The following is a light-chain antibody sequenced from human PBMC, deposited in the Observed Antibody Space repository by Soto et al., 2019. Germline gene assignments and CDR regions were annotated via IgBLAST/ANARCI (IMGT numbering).Light chain of an antibody. J-gene: IGLJ1*01. V-gene: IGLV2-18*02. CDR1: SSDVGSYNR. CDR2: EVS. CDR3: SSYTSSSTYV. Sequence: QFALTQPPSVPGSPGQSVTISCTGTSSDVGSYNRVSWYQQSPGTAPKLMIYEVSNRPSGVPDRFSGSKSGNTASLTISGLQAEDEADYYCSSYTSSSTYVFGTGTKVTVL.